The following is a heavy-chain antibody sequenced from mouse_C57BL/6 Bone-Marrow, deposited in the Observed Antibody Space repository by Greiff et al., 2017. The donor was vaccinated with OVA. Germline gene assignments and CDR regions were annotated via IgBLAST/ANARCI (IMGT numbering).Heavy chain of an antibody. J-gene: IGHJ4*01. CDR3: ATLGTTVVATPY. CDR1: GFNIKDDY. D-gene: IGHD1-1*01. Sequence: EVHLVESGAELVRPGASVKLSCTASGFNIKDDYMHWVKPRPEQGLEWIGWIDPENGDTAYASKFQGKDTITAATSSNTAYLQLSSLTSEDTAVYYCATLGTTVVATPYWGQGTSGTGSS. V-gene: IGHV14-4*01. CDR2: IDPENGDT.